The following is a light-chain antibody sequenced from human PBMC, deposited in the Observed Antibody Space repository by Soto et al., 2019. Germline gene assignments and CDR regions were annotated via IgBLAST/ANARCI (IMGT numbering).Light chain of an antibody. CDR3: QQRNNWPWT. J-gene: IGKJ1*01. CDR2: QTS. V-gene: IGKV3-11*01. Sequence: EIVLTQSPAALSSCPDAQVTLSCRASEYINTRLAWYQHRPGQAPRLLIYQTSIRAAGIPARFSGSGSGTDFTLTISGLEPEDFAVYYCQQRNNWPWTFGQGTKVDIK. CDR1: EYINTR.